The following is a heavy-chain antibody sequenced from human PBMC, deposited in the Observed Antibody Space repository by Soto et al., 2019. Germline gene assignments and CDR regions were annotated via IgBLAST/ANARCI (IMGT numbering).Heavy chain of an antibody. CDR2: ISFDGSNR. CDR1: GFTFSTHG. CDR3: AKLTPYYYDTSGRQGYFDY. D-gene: IGHD3-22*01. Sequence: QVPLVESGGGVVQPGRSLRLSCAASGFTFSTHGMHWVRQAPGRGLEWVALISFDGSNRYYADSVKGRFTVSRDNSKNTLYLQLNSLRAEDTAVYYCAKLTPYYYDTSGRQGYFDYWGQGTLVTVSS. V-gene: IGHV3-30*18. J-gene: IGHJ4*02.